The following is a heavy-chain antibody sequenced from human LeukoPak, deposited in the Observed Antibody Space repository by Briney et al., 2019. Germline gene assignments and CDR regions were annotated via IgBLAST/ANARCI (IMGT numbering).Heavy chain of an antibody. CDR3: AVAYCTNAVGPDY. V-gene: IGHV3-66*02. CDR1: GFTVSSNY. Sequence: GGSLRLSCAASGFTVSSNYMSWVRQAPGKGLEWVSVIYSGGSAYYAASVMGRLTISRNNPKNPLYRQMNSLRAEDTAVYYCAVAYCTNAVGPDYWGQGTLVTVSS. D-gene: IGHD2-8*01. CDR2: IYSGGSA. J-gene: IGHJ4*02.